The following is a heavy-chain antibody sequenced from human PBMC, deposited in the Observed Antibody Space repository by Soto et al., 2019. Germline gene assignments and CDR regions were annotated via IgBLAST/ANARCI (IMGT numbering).Heavy chain of an antibody. CDR2: INHSGST. CDR3: ARGRGWNYLLYYYYYGMDV. CDR1: GGSFSGYY. V-gene: IGHV4-34*01. Sequence: QVQLQQWGAGLLKPSETLSLTCAVYGGSFSGYYWSWIRQPPGKGLEWIGEINHSGSTNYNPSLKSRVTISVDTSKNQFSLKLSSVTAADTAVYYCARGRGWNYLLYYYYYGMDVWGQGTTVTVSS. D-gene: IGHD1-7*01. J-gene: IGHJ6*02.